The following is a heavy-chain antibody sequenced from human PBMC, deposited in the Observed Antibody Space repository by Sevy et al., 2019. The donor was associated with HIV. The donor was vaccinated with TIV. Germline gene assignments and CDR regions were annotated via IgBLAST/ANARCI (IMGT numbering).Heavy chain of an antibody. D-gene: IGHD6-13*01. J-gene: IGHJ4*02. Sequence: GGSLRLSCVVSGYSFSSYAISWVRQAPGKGLEWVSTINGRGGITYYVDSVKGRFTICRDNPRNTPFLQMINLRVNDTAIYYCARPSPRIAAAASAFYDNWGQGTLVTVSS. CDR1: GYSFSSYA. V-gene: IGHV3-23*01. CDR2: INGRGGIT. CDR3: ARPSPRIAAAASAFYDN.